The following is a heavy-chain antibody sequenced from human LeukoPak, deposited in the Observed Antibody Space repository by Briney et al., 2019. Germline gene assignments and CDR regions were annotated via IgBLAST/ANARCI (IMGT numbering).Heavy chain of an antibody. CDR3: ASPTVRGSWFDP. Sequence: GGSLRLSCAASGFTFSDYYMSWIRQAPGKGLEWVSSISSSSSYIYYADSVKGRFTISRDNAKNSLYLQMNSLRAEDTAVYYCASPTVRGSWFDPWGQGTLVTVSS. CDR1: GFTFSDYY. V-gene: IGHV3-11*06. J-gene: IGHJ5*02. D-gene: IGHD4-11*01. CDR2: ISSSSSYI.